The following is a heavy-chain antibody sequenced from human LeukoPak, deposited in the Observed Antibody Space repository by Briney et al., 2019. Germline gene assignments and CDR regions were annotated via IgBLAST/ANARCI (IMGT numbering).Heavy chain of an antibody. CDR1: GFTFSSYW. D-gene: IGHD3-22*01. J-gene: IGHJ4*02. Sequence: PGGSLRLSCAASGFTFSSYWMSWVRQAPGKGLEWVANIKQDGSEKYYVDSVKGRFTISRDKSKNTLYLQMNSLRAEDTAVYFCAKEVYSGYYTPGDYWGQGNLVTVSS. V-gene: IGHV3-7*03. CDR2: IKQDGSEK. CDR3: AKEVYSGYYTPGDY.